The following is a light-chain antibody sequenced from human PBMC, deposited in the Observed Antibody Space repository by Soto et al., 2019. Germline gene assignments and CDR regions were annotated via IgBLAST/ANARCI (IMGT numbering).Light chain of an antibody. J-gene: IGKJ2*01. CDR3: QQYYSTPPT. CDR1: QSVLYSSNNKNY. Sequence: DIVMTQSPDSLAVSLGERATINCKSSQSVLYSSNNKNYLAWYQQKPGQPPKLLIYWASTRESGVPDRFSGSGSGTEFTLTISSLQDEDVAVYYCQQYYSTPPTFGQGTKLEIK. V-gene: IGKV4-1*01. CDR2: WAS.